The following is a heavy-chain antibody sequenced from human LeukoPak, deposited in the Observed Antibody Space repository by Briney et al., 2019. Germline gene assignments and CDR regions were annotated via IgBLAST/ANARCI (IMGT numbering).Heavy chain of an antibody. CDR3: ARGGSCSSTSCYRYSY. Sequence: ASVKVSCKASGYTFTSYGISWVRQAPGQGLEWMGWISAYNGNTNYAQKLQGRVTMTTDTSTSTAYMELRSLRSHDTAVYYCARGGSCSSTSCYRYSYWGQGTLVTVSS. J-gene: IGHJ4*02. CDR1: GYTFTSYG. CDR2: ISAYNGNT. V-gene: IGHV1-18*01. D-gene: IGHD2-2*01.